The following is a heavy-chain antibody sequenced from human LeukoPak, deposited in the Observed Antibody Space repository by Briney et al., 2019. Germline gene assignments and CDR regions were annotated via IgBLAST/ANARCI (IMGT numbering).Heavy chain of an antibody. CDR1: GFTFSSYA. V-gene: IGHV3-23*01. J-gene: IGHJ4*02. CDR3: AKAHIVVVPAAAGD. Sequence: PGGSLRLSCAASGFTFSSYAMSWVRQAPGKGLEWVSAISGSGGSTYYADSVKGRFTISRDNSKNALYLQMNSLRAEDTAVYYCAKAHIVVVPAAAGDWGQGTLVTVSS. CDR2: ISGSGGST. D-gene: IGHD2-2*01.